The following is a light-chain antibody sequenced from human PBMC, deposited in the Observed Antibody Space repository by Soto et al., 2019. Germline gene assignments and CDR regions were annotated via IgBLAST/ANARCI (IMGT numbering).Light chain of an antibody. Sequence: DIVMTQSPDSLAVSLGERATINCKSSQSVLYSSNNKNYLAWYQQKPGQPPKLLIYWAFTRESGVPDRFSGSGSGTDFTLTISSLQAEDVAVYYCQQYYSTPVTFGQGTKVEIK. CDR3: QQYYSTPVT. CDR1: QSVLYSSNNKNY. CDR2: WAF. V-gene: IGKV4-1*01. J-gene: IGKJ1*01.